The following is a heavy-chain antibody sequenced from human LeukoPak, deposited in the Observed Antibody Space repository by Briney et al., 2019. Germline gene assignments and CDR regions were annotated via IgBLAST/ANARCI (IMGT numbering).Heavy chain of an antibody. D-gene: IGHD6-13*01. V-gene: IGHV1-69*05. CDR2: IIPIFGTA. CDR1: EGTFSSYA. J-gene: IGHJ5*02. Sequence: ASVKVSCKASEGTFSSYAISWVRQAPGQGLERMGGIIPIFGTANYAQKFQGRVTITTDESTSTAYMELSSLRTEDTAVYYCARVHSSSWYNNWFDPWGQGTLVSVSS. CDR3: ARVHSSSWYNNWFDP.